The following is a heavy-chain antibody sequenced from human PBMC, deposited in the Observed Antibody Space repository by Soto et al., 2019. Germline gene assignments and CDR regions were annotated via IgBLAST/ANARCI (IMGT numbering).Heavy chain of an antibody. Sequence: QVTLKESGPVLVKPTETLTLTCTVSGFSLSNGRMGVSWIHQPPGKPLEWLAHFFSDVERSYSASMQSRLTLSTDTSGSQVVLTMTNMDPVDTATYYCARMDGDYNYYGLDVWRQGTTVTVSS. CDR2: FFSDVER. J-gene: IGHJ6*02. CDR1: GFSLSNGRMG. V-gene: IGHV2-26*02. CDR3: ARMDGDYNYYGLDV. D-gene: IGHD3-10*01.